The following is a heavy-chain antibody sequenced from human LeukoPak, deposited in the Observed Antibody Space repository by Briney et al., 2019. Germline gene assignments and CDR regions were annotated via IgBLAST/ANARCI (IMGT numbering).Heavy chain of an antibody. CDR3: AKNYPPNYYGSGSYYPPYYYYYYMDV. Sequence: PGGSLRLSCAASGFTFSSYGMHWVRQAPGKGLEWVAFIRYDGSNKYYADSVKGRFTISRDNSKNTLYLQMSSLRAEDTAVYYCAKNYPPNYYGSGSYYPPYYYYYYMDVWGKGTTVTISS. J-gene: IGHJ6*03. CDR1: GFTFSSYG. D-gene: IGHD3-10*01. CDR2: IRYDGSNK. V-gene: IGHV3-30*02.